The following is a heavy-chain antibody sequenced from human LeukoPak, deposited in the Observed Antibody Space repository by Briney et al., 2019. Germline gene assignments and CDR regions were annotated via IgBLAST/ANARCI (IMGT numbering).Heavy chain of an antibody. J-gene: IGHJ3*02. V-gene: IGHV1-69*05. D-gene: IGHD1-1*01. CDR3: ARELRPRLERHRRRAFDI. CDR1: GGTFSSYA. CDR2: IIPIFGTA. Sequence: SVTVSCKASGGTFSSYAISWVRQAPGQGLEWMGGIIPIFGTANYAQKFQGRVTITTDESTSTAYMELSSLRSEDTAVYYCARELRPRLERHRRRAFDIWGQGTMVTVSS.